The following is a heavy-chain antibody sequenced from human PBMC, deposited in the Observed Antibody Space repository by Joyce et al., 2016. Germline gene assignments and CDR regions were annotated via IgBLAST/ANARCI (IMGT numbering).Heavy chain of an antibody. V-gene: IGHV1-18*04. CDR2: IRPYNGKT. Sequence: QVQVVQSGTEVKKPGASVKVSCKASGYTFTSCGISWVRQAPGQGLEWSGWIRPYNGKTRYAQKFQDRVTVTTDTSTSTVYMELRSLRSDDTAVYYCARDVSYDTSGNYYPRYFDYWGQGTLVTVSS. J-gene: IGHJ4*02. CDR1: GYTFTSCG. D-gene: IGHD3-22*01. CDR3: ARDVSYDTSGNYYPRYFDY.